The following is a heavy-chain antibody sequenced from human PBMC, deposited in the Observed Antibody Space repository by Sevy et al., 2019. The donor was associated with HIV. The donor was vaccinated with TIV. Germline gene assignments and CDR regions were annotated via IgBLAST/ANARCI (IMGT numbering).Heavy chain of an antibody. CDR3: ARDHVKDGDLGDYYYFAMDV. D-gene: IGHD4-17*01. CDR1: GFTFSNYA. CDR2: ISSSSSYI. Sequence: GGSLRLSCAASGFTFSNYAMSWVRQAPGKGLEWVSSISSSSSYIYYADSVKGRFTISRDNAKNSLYLQMNSLRAEDTAVYYCARDHVKDGDLGDYYYFAMDVWGQGTTVTVSS. J-gene: IGHJ6*02. V-gene: IGHV3-21*01.